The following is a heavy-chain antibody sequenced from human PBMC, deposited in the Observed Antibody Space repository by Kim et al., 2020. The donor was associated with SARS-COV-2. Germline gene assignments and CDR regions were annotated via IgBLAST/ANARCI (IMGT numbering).Heavy chain of an antibody. CDR1: GGSISSSSYY. CDR3: ADTMVRGVIISLSSAGGAFDI. Sequence: SETLSLTCTVSGGSISSSSYYWGWIRQPPGKGLEWIGSIYYSGSTYYNPSLKSRVTISVDTSKNQFSLKLSSVTAADTAVYYCADTMVRGVIISLSSAGGAFDIWGQGTMVTVSS. V-gene: IGHV4-39*01. D-gene: IGHD3-10*01. CDR2: IYYSGST. J-gene: IGHJ3*02.